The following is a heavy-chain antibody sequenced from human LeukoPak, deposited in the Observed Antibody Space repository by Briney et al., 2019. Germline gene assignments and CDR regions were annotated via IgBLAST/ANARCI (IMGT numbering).Heavy chain of an antibody. D-gene: IGHD1-26*01. Sequence: GASVKVSCEASGGTFSSYTISWVRQAPGQGLEWMGRVIPILGIANYAQKFQGRVTITADKSTSTAYMELSSLRSEDTAVYYCAQLVGATGTDYWGQGTLVTVSS. CDR1: GGTFSSYT. CDR3: AQLVGATGTDY. V-gene: IGHV1-69*02. CDR2: VIPILGIA. J-gene: IGHJ4*02.